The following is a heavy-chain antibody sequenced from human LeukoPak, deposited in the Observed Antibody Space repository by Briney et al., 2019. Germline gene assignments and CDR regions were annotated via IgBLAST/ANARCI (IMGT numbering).Heavy chain of an antibody. V-gene: IGHV3-7*01. CDR3: ARVGYYGSGSYYTPRDY. CDR2: IKQDGSEK. J-gene: IGHJ4*02. CDR1: GFTFSSYW. Sequence: GGSLRLSCAASGFTFSSYWMNWVRQSPGKGLEWVANIKQDGSEKYYVDSVKGRFSISRDNAKNSLYLQMNSLRAEDTAVYYCARVGYYGSGSYYTPRDYWGQGTLVTVSS. D-gene: IGHD3-10*01.